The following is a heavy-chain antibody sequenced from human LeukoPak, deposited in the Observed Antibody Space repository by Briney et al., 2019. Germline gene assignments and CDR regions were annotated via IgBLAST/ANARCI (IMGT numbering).Heavy chain of an antibody. V-gene: IGHV4-4*07. D-gene: IGHD5-18*01. CDR1: GGSISSYY. CDR2: IHTSGST. Sequence: SETLSLTCTVSGGSISSYYWSWIRQPAGKGLEWIGRIHTSGSTNYNPSLKSRVTMSVDTSKNQFSLKLSSVTAADTAVYYCARTTEGGYTYDYFYYYYMDVWGKGTTVTISS. CDR3: ARTTEGGYTYDYFYYYYMDV. J-gene: IGHJ6*03.